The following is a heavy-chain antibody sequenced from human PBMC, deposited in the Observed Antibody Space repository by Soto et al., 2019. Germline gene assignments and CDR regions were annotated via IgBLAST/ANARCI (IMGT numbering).Heavy chain of an antibody. CDR1: GGSFSGYY. CDR2: INHSGST. V-gene: IGHV4-34*01. CDR3: ARNSGSYVSFDY. D-gene: IGHD1-26*01. Sequence: QVQLQQWGAGLLKPSETLSLTCAVYGGSFSGYYWSWIRQPPGKGLEWIGEINHSGSTNYNPSLKSRVTISVDTSKNQFSRKLSSVTAADTAVYYCARNSGSYVSFDYWGQGTLVTVSS. J-gene: IGHJ4*02.